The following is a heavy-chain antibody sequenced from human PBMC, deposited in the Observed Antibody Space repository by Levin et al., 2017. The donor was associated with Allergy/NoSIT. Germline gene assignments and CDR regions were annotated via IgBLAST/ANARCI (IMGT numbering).Heavy chain of an antibody. CDR3: ARVGGPELRFSDWLGWFDP. D-gene: IGHD3-9*01. V-gene: IGHV1-18*04. Sequence: KTGESLKISCKTSGFTFTSYGFSWVRQAPGQGLEWMGWISAYNGNTNYAQNLQGRVTMTTDTSTRTAYMELRSLMSDDTAVYYCARVGGPELRFSDWLGWFDPWGQGTLVTVSS. J-gene: IGHJ5*02. CDR1: GFTFTSYG. CDR2: ISAYNGNT.